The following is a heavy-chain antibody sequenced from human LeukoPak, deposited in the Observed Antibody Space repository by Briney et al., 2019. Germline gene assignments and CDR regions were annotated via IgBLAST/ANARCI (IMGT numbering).Heavy chain of an antibody. J-gene: IGHJ6*03. CDR1: GGSISSSLYH. V-gene: IGHV4-39*01. CDR2: VFHSGNT. D-gene: IGHD1-1*01. Sequence: SETLSLTCSVSGGSISSSLYHWGWLRQPPGKGLEWIGNVFHSGNTYSSPSLQSRVAFSVDTSKNQFSLKLTSVTATDTAVYYCARQIVGTSWNYYYTYIDVWGKGTSVSVSS. CDR3: ARQIVGTSWNYYYTYIDV.